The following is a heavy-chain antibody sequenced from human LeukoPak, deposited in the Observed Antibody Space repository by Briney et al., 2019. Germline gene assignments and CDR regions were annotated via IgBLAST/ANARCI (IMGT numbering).Heavy chain of an antibody. CDR1: GYTFTSYY. CDR3: ARELSGSVDY. J-gene: IGHJ4*02. CDR2: FSPSGTGI. Sequence: GSVRVSCKASGYTFTSYYINWVRQAPGQGLECVGIFSPSGTGIFYAQKFQGRVTMTKDTSTSTVYMELSSVRSEDTAVYYCARELSGSVDYWGQGTLVTVSS. D-gene: IGHD5-12*01. V-gene: IGHV1-46*01.